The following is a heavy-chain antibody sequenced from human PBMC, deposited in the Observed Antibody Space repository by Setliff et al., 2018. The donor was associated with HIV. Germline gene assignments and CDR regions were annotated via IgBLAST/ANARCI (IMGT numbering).Heavy chain of an antibody. CDR1: GYSFTNYW. CDR3: ARYGSNSAFDF. V-gene: IGHV5-51*01. D-gene: IGHD4-4*01. J-gene: IGHJ4*02. Sequence: PGESLKISCKTSGYSFTNYWVGWVRQMPGNGLEWMGLIWPDDSDTMYSPSFQGQVTMSADKSISTADLQWSSLKASDTAMYYRARYGSNSAFDFWGQGTLVTVSS. CDR2: IWPDDSDT.